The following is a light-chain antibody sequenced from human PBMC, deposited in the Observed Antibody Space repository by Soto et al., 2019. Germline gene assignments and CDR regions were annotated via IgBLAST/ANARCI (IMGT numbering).Light chain of an antibody. CDR2: EAS. CDR1: QDIFNY. Sequence: DIQMTQSPSSLSASVGDRVTITCQASQDIFNYLNWYQQKPGKAPKLLIYEASTLETGVPSRFSGGGSGTHFTFTISXLQPEDFATYYCQQYIYLPLTFGGGTKVDI. V-gene: IGKV1-33*01. J-gene: IGKJ4*01. CDR3: QQYIYLPLT.